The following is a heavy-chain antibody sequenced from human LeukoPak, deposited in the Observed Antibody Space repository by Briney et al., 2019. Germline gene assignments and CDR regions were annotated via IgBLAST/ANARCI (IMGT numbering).Heavy chain of an antibody. J-gene: IGHJ4*02. V-gene: IGHV4-34*01. CDR3: TRDIGDFVSDF. CDR1: GGSFSGYY. Sequence: SETLSLTCAVYGGSFSGYYWAWIRQPPGKGLEWIGSIHYGGTTHYNPSLQSRVTISADTSKNQFALDLRSVTAADTAVYYCTRDIGDFVSDFWGQGTLVTVSS. CDR2: IHYGGTT. D-gene: IGHD2-21*02.